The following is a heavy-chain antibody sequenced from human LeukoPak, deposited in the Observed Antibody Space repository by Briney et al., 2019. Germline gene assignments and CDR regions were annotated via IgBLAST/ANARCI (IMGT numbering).Heavy chain of an antibody. CDR1: GFTFSTCD. D-gene: IGHD2/OR15-2a*01. J-gene: IGHJ4*02. CDR3: ARENVLPHY. V-gene: IGHV3-64*01. CDR2: ITTNGGST. Sequence: GGSLRLSCAASGFTFSTCDMHSVRQAPGKGLEYVSDITTNGGSTYYANSVKGRFTISRDNSKNTLYLQMGSLRAEDMAVYYCARENVLPHYWGQGTLVTVSS.